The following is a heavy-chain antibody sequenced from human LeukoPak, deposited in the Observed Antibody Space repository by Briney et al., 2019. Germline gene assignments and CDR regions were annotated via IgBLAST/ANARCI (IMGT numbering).Heavy chain of an antibody. V-gene: IGHV3-23*01. CDR1: GFTFGNYG. Sequence: GSLRLSCAASGFTFGNYGMSWVRQAPGKGLEWVSAISGSGGSTYYADSVKGRFTISRDNSKNTLYLQMNSLRAEDTAVYYCAKDLDYDILTALDYWGQGTLVTVSS. CDR3: AKDLDYDILTALDY. J-gene: IGHJ4*02. D-gene: IGHD3-9*01. CDR2: ISGSGGST.